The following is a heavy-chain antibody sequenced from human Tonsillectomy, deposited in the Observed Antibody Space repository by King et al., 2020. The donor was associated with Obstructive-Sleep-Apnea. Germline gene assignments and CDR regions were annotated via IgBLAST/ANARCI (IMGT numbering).Heavy chain of an antibody. CDR3: AREVHGGFDY. J-gene: IGHJ4*02. Sequence: VQLVQSGGGVVHPGRSLRLFCAASGFTFINFALQWGRQPPAKGLEVVGILSHDGSNTFYADSVKGRFTISRDSSKNTLYLQMNSLRPEDTAVYYCAREVHGGFDYWGQGTLVTVSS. V-gene: IGHV3-30*04. D-gene: IGHD3-16*01. CDR2: LSHDGSNT. CDR1: GFTFINFA.